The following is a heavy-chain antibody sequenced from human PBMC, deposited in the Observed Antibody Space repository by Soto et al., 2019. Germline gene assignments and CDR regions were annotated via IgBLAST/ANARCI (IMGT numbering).Heavy chain of an antibody. CDR2: IYWDDDK. J-gene: IGHJ5*02. CDR3: AHRGSSSSSLDWFDP. CDR1: GFSLSTSGVG. V-gene: IGHV2-5*02. Sequence: QITLKESGPTLVKPTQTLTLTCTFSGFSLSTSGVGVGWIRQPPGKALEWLALIYWDDDKRYSPSLKSRLTITKDTSKNQVVLTMNNMDPVDTATYYCAHRGSSSSSLDWFDPWGQGTLVTVSS. D-gene: IGHD6-6*01.